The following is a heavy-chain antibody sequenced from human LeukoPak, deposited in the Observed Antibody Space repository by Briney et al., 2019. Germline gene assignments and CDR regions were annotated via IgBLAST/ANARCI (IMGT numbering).Heavy chain of an antibody. CDR3: ARVRQLWLLSDYYFDY. Sequence: PSETLSLTCTVSGGSVSSGSYYWTWIRQPPGKGLEWIGYIYYSGSTNYNPSLKSRVTISVETSKNQFSLKLSSVTAADTAVYYCARVRQLWLLSDYYFDYWGQGTLVTVSS. CDR1: GGSVSSGSYY. D-gene: IGHD5-18*01. CDR2: IYYSGST. V-gene: IGHV4-61*01. J-gene: IGHJ4*02.